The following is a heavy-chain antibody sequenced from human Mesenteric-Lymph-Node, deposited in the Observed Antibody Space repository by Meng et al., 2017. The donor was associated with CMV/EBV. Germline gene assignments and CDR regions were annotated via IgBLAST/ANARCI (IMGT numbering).Heavy chain of an antibody. V-gene: IGHV4-39*07. J-gene: IGHJ4*02. D-gene: IGHD6-13*01. CDR1: GGSMTSSSYY. Sequence: SETLSLTCNVSGGSMTSSSYYWGWIRQPPGKGLEWIGSIYYTGTTYYNPSLKSRVTISVDTSKKHFSLKLSSVTAADTAVYYCARVRQSIAAPPYYFDYWGQGTLVTVSS. CDR2: IYYTGTT. CDR3: ARVRQSIAAPPYYFDY.